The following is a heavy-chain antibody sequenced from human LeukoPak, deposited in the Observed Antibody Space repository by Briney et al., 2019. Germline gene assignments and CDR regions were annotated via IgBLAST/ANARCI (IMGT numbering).Heavy chain of an antibody. Sequence: PGGSLRLSCAASGFTFSSYWMSWVRQAPGKGLEWVANIEQDGSEKYYVDSVKGRFTISRDNAKNSLSLQMNSLRAEDTAVYYCARDRWFGESLPAHFDYWGQGTLVTVSS. V-gene: IGHV3-7*01. CDR2: IEQDGSEK. J-gene: IGHJ4*02. D-gene: IGHD3-10*01. CDR1: GFTFSSYW. CDR3: ARDRWFGESLPAHFDY.